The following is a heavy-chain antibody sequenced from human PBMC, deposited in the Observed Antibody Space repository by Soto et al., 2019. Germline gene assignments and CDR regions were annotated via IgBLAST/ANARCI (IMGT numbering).Heavy chain of an antibody. V-gene: IGHV3-21*01. Sequence: PGGSLRLSRAASGFTFSSYSMNWVRQAPGKGLEWVSSISSSSSYIYYADSVKGRFTISRDNAKNSLYLQMNSLRAEDTAVYYCARIYSYGQKFDYWGQGTLVTVSS. D-gene: IGHD5-18*01. CDR1: GFTFSSYS. J-gene: IGHJ4*02. CDR2: ISSSSSYI. CDR3: ARIYSYGQKFDY.